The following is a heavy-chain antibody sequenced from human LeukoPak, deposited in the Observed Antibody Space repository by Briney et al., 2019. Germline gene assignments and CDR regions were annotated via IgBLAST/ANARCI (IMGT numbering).Heavy chain of an antibody. V-gene: IGHV4-39*07. CDR2: IYYSGTT. CDR3: ARDHGFGESIDN. CDR1: GGSISSRTYY. J-gene: IGHJ4*02. Sequence: SETLSLTCTVSGGSISSRTYYWGWIRQPPGKGLEWIGTIYYSGTTYYNPSLKSRVTISLDTSKNQFSLKLTSVTAADTAVYYCARDHGFGESIDNWGQGTLVTVSS. D-gene: IGHD3-10*01.